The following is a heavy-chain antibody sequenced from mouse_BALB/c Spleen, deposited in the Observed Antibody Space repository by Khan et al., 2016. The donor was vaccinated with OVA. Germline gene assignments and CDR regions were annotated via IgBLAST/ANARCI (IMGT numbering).Heavy chain of an antibody. CDR3: VRSASYGDYVEAWFAY. CDR1: GYSFTGYT. V-gene: IGHV1-37*01. Sequence: VQLKESGPELVKPGASMKMSCKASGYSFTGYTMNWVKQSHVKNLEWIGLINPYNGGTAYNQKFRGKATLTVDKASNPAYLELLSLTSEDSAVYYCVRSASYGDYVEAWFAYWGQGTLVTVSA. D-gene: IGHD2-13*01. J-gene: IGHJ3*01. CDR2: INPYNGGT.